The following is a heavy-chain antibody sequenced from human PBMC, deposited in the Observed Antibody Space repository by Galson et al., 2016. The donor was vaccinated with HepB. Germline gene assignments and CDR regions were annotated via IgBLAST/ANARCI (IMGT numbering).Heavy chain of an antibody. D-gene: IGHD6-25*01. CDR2: ISSSGSST. CDR1: GFNLRNYY. J-gene: IGHJ4*02. V-gene: IGHV3-11*06. CDR3: ARDRTSRAAVEV. Sequence: SLRLSCAASGFNLRNYYMTWIRQAPGKGLEWVSYISSSGSSTNYADSVKGRFTISRDNAKNSLYLQMNSLRAEDKAVYYCARDRTSRAAVEVWGQGTLVSVSS.